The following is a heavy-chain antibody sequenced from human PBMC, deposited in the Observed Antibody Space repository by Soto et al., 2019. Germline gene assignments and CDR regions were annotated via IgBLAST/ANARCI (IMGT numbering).Heavy chain of an antibody. CDR1: GFTLSDHY. Sequence: PGGSLRLSCAGSGFTLSDHYIDWVRQAPGKSLEWVGRSRSDIYYADSVKGRFTISRDNAKNSLSLQMNSMTAEDTAVYYCAREETAWPLAYGLDVWGQGTTVTVSS. CDR3: AREETAWPLAYGLDV. J-gene: IGHJ6*02. D-gene: IGHD2-21*02. CDR2: SRSDI. V-gene: IGHV3-21*01.